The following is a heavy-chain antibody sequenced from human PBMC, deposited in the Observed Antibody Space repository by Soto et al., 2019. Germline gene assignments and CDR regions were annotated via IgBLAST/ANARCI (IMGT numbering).Heavy chain of an antibody. CDR2: ISPFNGHT. V-gene: IGHV1-18*01. CDR3: ARDAGGGSYPAY. J-gene: IGHJ4*02. D-gene: IGHD1-26*01. Sequence: QVQLVQSGGEVKKPGASVKVSCKPAGYTFTNYVISWVRQAPGQGLEWMGWISPFNGHTKYAQKFQDRVTLTTDTSTSTAYLELGSLRFDDAGVYYCARDAGGGSYPAYRGQGTLVAVSS. CDR1: GYTFTNYV.